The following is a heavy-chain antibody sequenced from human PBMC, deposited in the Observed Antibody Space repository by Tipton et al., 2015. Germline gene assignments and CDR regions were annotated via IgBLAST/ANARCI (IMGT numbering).Heavy chain of an antibody. CDR2: IQYSGGT. D-gene: IGHD4-23*01. J-gene: IGHJ4*02. CDR3: ARARGRHGGLFDS. CDR1: SDSISKYY. Sequence: LRLSCSVSSDSISKYYWSWIREPQGKELEWIGYIQYSGGTNYNPSLESRVSMSVDTSKTQFSLEMRSVTATDTAVYYCARARGRHGGLFDSWGQGTLVPVSS. V-gene: IGHV4-59*01.